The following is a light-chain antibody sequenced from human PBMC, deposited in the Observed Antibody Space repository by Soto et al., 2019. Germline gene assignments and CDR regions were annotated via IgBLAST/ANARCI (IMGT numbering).Light chain of an antibody. V-gene: IGKV1-9*01. CDR3: QQYNNWPPWT. Sequence: IQLTQSPSSLSASVGDRVTITCRASQGISNYLAWYQQKPGKAPKLLIYIASTLQGGVPSRFSGSGSGTDFSLTISSLQPEDVATYYCQQYNNWPPWTFGQGTKVDIK. CDR1: QGISNY. J-gene: IGKJ1*01. CDR2: IAS.